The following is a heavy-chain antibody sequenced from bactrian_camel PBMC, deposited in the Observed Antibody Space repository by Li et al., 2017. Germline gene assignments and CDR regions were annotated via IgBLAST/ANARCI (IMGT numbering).Heavy chain of an antibody. V-gene: IGHV3S55*01. CDR1: GHTYSTYS. Sequence: HVQLVESGGGSVQAGGSLRLSCVYSGHTYSTYSMGRFRQAPGKERDGVAYIDSDGTTSYADSVKGRFTVSGDYAKNTLYLEMNNLKPEDTAMYYCAAEFSDPVDCSAGYSYAPDYSHVGQGTQVTVS. J-gene: IGHJ4*01. D-gene: IGHD2*01. CDR2: IDSDGTT.